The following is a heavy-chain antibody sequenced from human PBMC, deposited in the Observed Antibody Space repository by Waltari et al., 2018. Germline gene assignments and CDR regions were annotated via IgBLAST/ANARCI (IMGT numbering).Heavy chain of an antibody. CDR1: AFTITNYY. J-gene: IGHJ3*01. V-gene: IGHV1-69-2*01. Sequence: VLLLQSGPAVKKPGTTVKISCKVSAFTITNYYIHWVQPAPGKVIHWMGLVEREDGEGIDSENFQGRVTMTADTSTDTVYMQLSSLTSDDTAIYYCATGLEDSDSASRPCDVWGQGTMVTVS. CDR3: ATGLEDSDSASRPCDV. D-gene: IGHD1-26*01. CDR2: VEREDGEG.